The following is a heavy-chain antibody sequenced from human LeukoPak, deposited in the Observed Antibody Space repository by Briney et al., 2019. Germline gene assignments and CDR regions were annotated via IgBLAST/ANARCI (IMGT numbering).Heavy chain of an antibody. D-gene: IGHD4-23*01. V-gene: IGHV3-74*01. CDR2: IDDDGSST. J-gene: IGHJ4*02. CDR3: ARDFYGGLDH. CDR1: GFTLSSYW. Sequence: GGSLRLSCAVSGFTLSSYWMHWVRQAPGKGLVWVSRIDDDGSSTSSADSVKGRFTISRDNAKNTLYLQMNSLRAEDTAVYFCARDFYGGLDHWGQGTLVTVSS.